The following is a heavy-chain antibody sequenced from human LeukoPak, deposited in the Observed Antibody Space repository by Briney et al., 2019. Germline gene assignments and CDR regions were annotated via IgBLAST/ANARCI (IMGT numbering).Heavy chain of an antibody. CDR3: VRSLRLYNFDY. Sequence: SETLSLTCTVSGGSVSSGSDSWSWSRQPPGKGLEWVGYIYYSASTNYNPSLVPRVTMSLDTSKNQFSLKLRSVTAADTAVYYCVRSLRLYNFDYWGQGTLVTVSS. J-gene: IGHJ4*02. V-gene: IGHV4-61*01. CDR1: GGSVSSGSDS. CDR2: IYYSAST.